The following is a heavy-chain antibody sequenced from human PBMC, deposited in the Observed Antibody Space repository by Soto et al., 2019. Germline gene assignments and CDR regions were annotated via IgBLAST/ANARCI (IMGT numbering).Heavy chain of an antibody. Sequence: GGSLRLSCAASGFDFSRYEMNWVRQAAGKGLEWVSKISASGSTINYGDSVRGRFTISRDNAKSSLYLHMDSLRAEDTAVYYCARRYSKYLPLDSWGQGTLVTVS. J-gene: IGHJ4*02. CDR3: ARRYSKYLPLDS. CDR2: ISASGSTI. D-gene: IGHD4-4*01. V-gene: IGHV3-48*03. CDR1: GFDFSRYE.